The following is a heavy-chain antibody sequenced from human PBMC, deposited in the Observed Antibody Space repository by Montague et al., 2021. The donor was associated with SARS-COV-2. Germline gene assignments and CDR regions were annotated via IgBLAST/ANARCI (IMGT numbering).Heavy chain of an antibody. CDR2: INHSGTA. D-gene: IGHD2-2*01. J-gene: IGHJ3*01. CDR1: GGSFSVYY. V-gene: IGHV4-34*01. Sequence: SETLSLTRAVYGGSFSVYYCSWLRQSPRSGLEWLAEINHSGTANXNPSLKIRVSISVSTSKNQFTLKLTSVTAADTAMYYCAKEREVVRAARTLVAFDLWGQGTMVTVSS. CDR3: AKEREVVRAARTLVAFDL.